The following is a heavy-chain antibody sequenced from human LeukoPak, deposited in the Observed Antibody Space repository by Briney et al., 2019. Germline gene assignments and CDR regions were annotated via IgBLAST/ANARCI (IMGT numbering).Heavy chain of an antibody. CDR1: GGSISGGSYY. V-gene: IGHV4-61*02. CDR2: IYTSGST. CDR3: ARCGYYYYYMDV. Sequence: PSQTLSLTCTVSGGSISGGSYYWSWIRQPAGKGLEWIGRIYTSGSTNYNPSLKSRVTISVDTSKNQFSLKLTSVTDADTAVYYCARCGYYYYYMDVWGKGTTVTISS. J-gene: IGHJ6*03. D-gene: IGHD1-26*01.